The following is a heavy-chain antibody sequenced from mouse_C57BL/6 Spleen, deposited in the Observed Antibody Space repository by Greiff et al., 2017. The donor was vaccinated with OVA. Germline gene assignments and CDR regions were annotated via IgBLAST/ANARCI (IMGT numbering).Heavy chain of an antibody. Sequence: EVKLVESGGGLVQPGGSLKLSCAASGFTFSDYYMYWVRQTPEKRLEWVAYISNGGGSTYYPDTVKGRFTISRDNAKNTLYLQMSRLKSEDTAMYYCARHVPYYYAMDYWGQGTSVTVSS. CDR3: ARHVPYYYAMDY. CDR1: GFTFSDYY. J-gene: IGHJ4*01. CDR2: ISNGGGST. V-gene: IGHV5-12*01.